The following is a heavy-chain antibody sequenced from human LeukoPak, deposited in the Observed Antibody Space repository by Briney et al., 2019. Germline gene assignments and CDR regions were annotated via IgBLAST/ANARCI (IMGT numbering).Heavy chain of an antibody. CDR3: ARDGSARSLGN. Sequence: GGSLRLSCAASGFSVSSNYMSWVRQAPGKGLEWASVIDNGGNTYYADSVKGRFTTSRDNSKNTLYLQMNSLRAEDTAVYYCARDGSARSLGNWGQGTLVSVSS. V-gene: IGHV3-53*01. D-gene: IGHD6-6*01. CDR1: GFSVSSNY. CDR2: IDNGGNT. J-gene: IGHJ4*02.